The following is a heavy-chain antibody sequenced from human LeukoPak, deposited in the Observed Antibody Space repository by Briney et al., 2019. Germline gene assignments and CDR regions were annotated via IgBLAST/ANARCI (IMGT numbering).Heavy chain of an antibody. CDR1: GYTFSGYY. J-gene: IGHJ4*02. Sequence: ASVKVSCKASGYTFSGYYMHWVRQAPGQGLEWMGWINPNSGGTNYAQRFQGRVTVTRDTSISTVYMELRRLRSDDTAVYYCTGDLTQWLVRYYFDYWGQGTLVTVSS. D-gene: IGHD6-19*01. CDR3: TGDLTQWLVRYYFDY. V-gene: IGHV1-2*02. CDR2: INPNSGGT.